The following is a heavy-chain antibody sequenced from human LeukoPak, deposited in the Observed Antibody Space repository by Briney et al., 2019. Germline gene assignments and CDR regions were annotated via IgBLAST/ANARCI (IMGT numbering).Heavy chain of an antibody. D-gene: IGHD2-21*02. CDR2: IWYDGSNK. Sequence: GGSLRLSCAASGFTFNSYGMLWVRQAPGKGLEWVAVIWYDGSNKYSADSVKGRFTISRDNSKNTLYLQMNSLRAEDTAVYYWAKGALVVTALPGNYFDYWGQGTLVTVSS. J-gene: IGHJ4*02. CDR3: AKGALVVTALPGNYFDY. CDR1: GFTFNSYG. V-gene: IGHV3-33*06.